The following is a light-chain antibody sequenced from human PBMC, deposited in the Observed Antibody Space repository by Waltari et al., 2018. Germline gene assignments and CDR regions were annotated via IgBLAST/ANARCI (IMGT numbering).Light chain of an antibody. CDR3: QSYDSSLSGVI. Sequence: QSVLTQPPSVSGAPGQRVTISCTGSSPNIGAGYDVHWYQQLPGPAPKLVIYGNNNRPSGVPDRFSGSKSGTSASLAITGLQAEDEADYYCQSYDSSLSGVIFGGGTKLTVL. V-gene: IGLV1-40*01. J-gene: IGLJ2*01. CDR2: GNN. CDR1: SPNIGAGYD.